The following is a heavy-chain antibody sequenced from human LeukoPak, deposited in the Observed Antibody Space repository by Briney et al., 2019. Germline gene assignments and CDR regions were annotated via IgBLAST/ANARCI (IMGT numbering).Heavy chain of an antibody. J-gene: IGHJ4*02. D-gene: IGHD3-9*01. Sequence: PGRSLRLSCAASGFTFSSYAMHWVRQAPGKGLEWVAVISYDGSNKYYADSVKGRFTISRDNSKNTLYLQMNSLRAEDTAVYYCATLYDILTGCPSRVDYWGQGTLVTVSS. CDR2: ISYDGSNK. V-gene: IGHV3-30-3*01. CDR1: GFTFSSYA. CDR3: ATLYDILTGCPSRVDY.